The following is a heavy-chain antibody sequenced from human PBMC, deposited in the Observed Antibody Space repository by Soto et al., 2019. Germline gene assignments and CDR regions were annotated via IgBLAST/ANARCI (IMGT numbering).Heavy chain of an antibody. J-gene: IGHJ4*02. CDR3: AKDGGITMIVVVYFDY. CDR2: ISGSGGST. CDR1: GFTFSSYA. D-gene: IGHD3-22*01. Sequence: PGGSLRLSCAASGFTFSSYAMSWVRQAPGEGLEWVSAISGSGGSTYYADSVKGRFTISRDNSKNTLYLQMNSLRAEDTAVYYCAKDGGITMIVVVYFDYWGQGTLVTVS. V-gene: IGHV3-23*01.